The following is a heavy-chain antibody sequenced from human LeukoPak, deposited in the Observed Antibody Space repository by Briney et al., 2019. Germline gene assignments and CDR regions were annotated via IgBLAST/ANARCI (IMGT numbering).Heavy chain of an antibody. CDR2: MNPNSGNT. V-gene: IGHV1-8*01. D-gene: IGHD4-17*01. CDR3: AAVPAYGDYRDAFDI. CDR1: GYTFTSYD. Sequence: ASVKVSCKASGYTFTSYDINLVRQATGQGLELMGWMNPNSGNTGYAQKFQARVTMTRNNSISTAYMELSSLRSEDTAVYYCAAVPAYGDYRDAFDIWGQGTMVTVSS. J-gene: IGHJ3*02.